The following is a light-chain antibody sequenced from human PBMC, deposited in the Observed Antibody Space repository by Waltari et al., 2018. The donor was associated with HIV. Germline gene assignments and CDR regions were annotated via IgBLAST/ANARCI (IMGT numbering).Light chain of an antibody. CDR1: NIGSKS. CDR2: DDS. J-gene: IGLJ3*02. Sequence: SYVLTQPPSVSVAPGQTARVTCGGNNIGSKSVHWYQVKPGQAPVLVVYDDSDRPSGIPERFSGYNSGNTATLTISRVEAGDEADEYCQVWDTGGDHPEWVFGGGTKLTVL. V-gene: IGLV3-21*02. CDR3: QVWDTGGDHPEWV.